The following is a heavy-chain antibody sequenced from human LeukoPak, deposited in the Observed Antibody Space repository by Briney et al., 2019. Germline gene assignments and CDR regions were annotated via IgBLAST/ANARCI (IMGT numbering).Heavy chain of an antibody. D-gene: IGHD6-19*01. J-gene: IGHJ4*02. CDR1: GGSISTYY. V-gene: IGHV4-59*01. CDR3: ARGDSSDWQYFFDY. CDR2: IYYSGSI. Sequence: SETLSLTCTVSGGSISTYYWSWIRQPPEKELEWIGYIYYSGSINSNPSLKGRVTISLDTSKNQFSLKLSSVTAADTAVYYCARGDSSDWQYFFDYWGQGTLVTVSS.